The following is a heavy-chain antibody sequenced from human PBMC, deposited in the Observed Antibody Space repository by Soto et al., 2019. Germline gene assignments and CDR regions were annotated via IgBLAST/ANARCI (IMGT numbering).Heavy chain of an antibody. D-gene: IGHD3-3*01. V-gene: IGHV3-23*01. CDR2: ISGSGGST. J-gene: IGHJ4*02. Sequence: EVQLLESGGGLVQPGGSLRLSCAASGFTFSSYAMSWVRQAPGKGLEWVSAISGSGGSTYYADSVKGRFTISRDNSKNTLYLQMNSLRADDTAVYYCAKDVTEYYDFWSGLDRSGSHLDYFDYWGQGTLVIVSS. CDR1: GFTFSSYA. CDR3: AKDVTEYYDFWSGLDRSGSHLDYFDY.